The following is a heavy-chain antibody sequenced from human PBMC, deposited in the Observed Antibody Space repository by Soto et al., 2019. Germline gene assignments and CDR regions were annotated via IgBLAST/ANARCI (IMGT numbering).Heavy chain of an antibody. CDR3: ARGDRYNWNYRSTYYYYGMDV. Sequence: GESLKISCKGSGYSFTSYWIGWVRQMPGKGLEWMGIIYPGDSDTRYIPSFQGQVTISADKSISTAYLQWSSLKASDTAMYYCARGDRYNWNYRSTYYYYGMDVWGQGTTVTVSS. V-gene: IGHV5-51*01. D-gene: IGHD1-7*01. J-gene: IGHJ6*02. CDR2: IYPGDSDT. CDR1: GYSFTSYW.